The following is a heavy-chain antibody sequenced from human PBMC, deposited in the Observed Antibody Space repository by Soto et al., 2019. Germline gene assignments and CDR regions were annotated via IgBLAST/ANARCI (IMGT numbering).Heavy chain of an antibody. CDR2: IYYSGST. J-gene: IGHJ6*02. Sequence: SETLSLTCTVSGGSISSYYWSWIRQPPGKGLEWIGYIYYSGSTNYNPSLKSRVTISVDTSKNQFSLKLSSVTAADTAVYYCARDSRYSGMDVWGQGTTVTVSS. D-gene: IGHD1-26*01. CDR3: ARDSRYSGMDV. CDR1: GGSISSYY. V-gene: IGHV4-59*01.